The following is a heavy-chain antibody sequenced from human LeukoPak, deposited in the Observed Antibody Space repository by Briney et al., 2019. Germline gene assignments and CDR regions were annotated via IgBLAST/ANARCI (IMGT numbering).Heavy chain of an antibody. D-gene: IGHD3-22*01. CDR2: INHSGST. CDR1: GGSFSGYY. CDR3: ARDITQGGYYTT. Sequence: SETLSLTCAVYGGSFSGYYWSWIRQPPGKGLEWIGEINHSGSTNYNPSLKSRVTISVDTSKNQFSLKLSSVTAADTAVYYCARDITQGGYYTTWGQGTLVTVSS. J-gene: IGHJ5*02. V-gene: IGHV4-34*01.